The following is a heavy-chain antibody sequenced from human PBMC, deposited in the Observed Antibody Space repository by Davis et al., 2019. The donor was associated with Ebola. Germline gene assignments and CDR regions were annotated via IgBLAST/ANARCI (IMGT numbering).Heavy chain of an antibody. CDR1: GYTFTGYY. CDR3: ASSIAAAAHQDY. CDR2: IIPILGIA. Sequence: SVKVSCKASGYTFTGYYMHWVRQAPGQGLEWMGGIIPILGIANYAQKFQGRVTITADESTSTAYMELSSLRSEDTAVYYCASSIAAAAHQDYWGQGTLVTVSS. V-gene: IGHV1-69*10. D-gene: IGHD6-13*01. J-gene: IGHJ4*02.